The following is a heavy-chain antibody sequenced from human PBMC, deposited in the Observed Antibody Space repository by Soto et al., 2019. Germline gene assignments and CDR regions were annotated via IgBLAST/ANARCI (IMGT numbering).Heavy chain of an antibody. CDR1: GFTFRLHA. D-gene: IGHD3-3*01. CDR3: AKHESGYYRPFDY. CDR2: VSGSGSNT. V-gene: IGHV3-23*01. Sequence: EVQLLESGGGLLQPGGSLRLSCAASGFTFRLHAMSWVRQAPGKGLEWVSSVSGSGSNTYYADSVRGQFTISRDNSRDTLFLQVNSLRAEDTDVYYCAKHESGYYRPFDYWGQGTLVTVSS. J-gene: IGHJ4*02.